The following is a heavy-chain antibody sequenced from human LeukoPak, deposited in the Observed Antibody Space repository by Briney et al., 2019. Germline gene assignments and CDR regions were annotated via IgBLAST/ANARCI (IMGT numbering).Heavy chain of an antibody. CDR3: ARSPSPYSSGWYFDY. D-gene: IGHD6-19*01. V-gene: IGHV6-1*01. Sequence: SQTLSLTCVISGDSVSSKSAAWNWIRQSPSRGLEWLGRTYQRSKWYNDYAVSVKSRITINPDISKNQFSLQLNSVTPEDTAVYYCARSPSPYSSGWYFDYWGQGTLVTVSS. CDR2: TYQRSKWYN. CDR1: GDSVSSKSAA. J-gene: IGHJ4*02.